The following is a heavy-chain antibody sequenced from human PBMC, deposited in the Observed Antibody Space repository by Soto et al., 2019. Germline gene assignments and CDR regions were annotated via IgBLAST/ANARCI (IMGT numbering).Heavy chain of an antibody. CDR1: GFTFNIYW. CDR2: IDNDGSAT. J-gene: IGHJ4*02. D-gene: IGHD1-1*01. Sequence: EVQLVESGGGLVQPGGSLRLSCVASGFTFNIYWMHWVRQAPGKGLEWVSRIDNDGSATTYADSVKGRFTISRDNAKNTLFLQMNTLRVDDTAVYSCARDNWHPYWGQGTLFTVSS. CDR3: ARDNWHPY. V-gene: IGHV3-74*01.